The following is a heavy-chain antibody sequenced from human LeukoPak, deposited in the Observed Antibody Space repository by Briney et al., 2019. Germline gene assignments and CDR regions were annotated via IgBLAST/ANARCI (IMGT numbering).Heavy chain of an antibody. CDR3: ASYYSSSRYDAFDI. CDR2: IYPGDSDT. D-gene: IGHD6-13*01. Sequence: GDSLKISCKGSGDSLTSYWIGGVRQMPGKGLEWMGIIYPGDSDTRYSPSFQGQVTISADKSISTAYLQWSSLKASDTAMYYCASYYSSSRYDAFDIWGQGTMVTVSS. J-gene: IGHJ3*02. V-gene: IGHV5-51*01. CDR1: GDSLTSYW.